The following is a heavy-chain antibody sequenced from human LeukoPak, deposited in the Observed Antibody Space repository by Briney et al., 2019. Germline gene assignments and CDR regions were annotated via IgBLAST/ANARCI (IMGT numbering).Heavy chain of an antibody. Sequence: PGGSLRLSCAASGFTFSSYGMHWVRQAPGKGLEWVAVISYDGSNKYYADSVKGRFTISGDNSKNTLYLQMNSLRAEDTAVYYCAKDRGALRLGELSSGYFDYWGQGTLVTVSS. CDR3: AKDRGALRLGELSSGYFDY. D-gene: IGHD3-16*02. V-gene: IGHV3-30*18. J-gene: IGHJ4*02. CDR2: ISYDGSNK. CDR1: GFTFSSYG.